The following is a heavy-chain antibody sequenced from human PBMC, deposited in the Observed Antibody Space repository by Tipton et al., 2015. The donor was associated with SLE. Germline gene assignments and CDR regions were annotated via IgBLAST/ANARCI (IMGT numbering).Heavy chain of an antibody. CDR2: IYTSGST. J-gene: IGHJ4*02. Sequence: TLSLTCTVSGGSISSYYWSWIRQPPGKGLEWIGYIYTSGSTNYNPSLKSRVTISVDTSKNQFSLKLSSVTAADTAVYYCARVPLAPYCGGDCYGGFDYWGQGTLVTVSS. V-gene: IGHV4-4*08. CDR1: GGSISSYY. D-gene: IGHD2-21*01. CDR3: ARVPLAPYCGGDCYGGFDY.